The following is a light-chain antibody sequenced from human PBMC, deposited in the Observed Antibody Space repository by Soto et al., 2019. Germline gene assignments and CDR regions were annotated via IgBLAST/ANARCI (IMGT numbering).Light chain of an antibody. CDR3: QSYDSSLSGVV. Sequence: QSVLTQPPSVSGAPGQRVTISFTGSSSNIGAGYDIHWYQQVPGTAPKLLIYGNNNRPSGVPDRFSGSKSGTSASLAITGLQAEDEADYYCQSYDSSLSGVVFGGGTKVTVL. J-gene: IGLJ2*01. V-gene: IGLV1-40*01. CDR2: GNN. CDR1: SSNIGAGYD.